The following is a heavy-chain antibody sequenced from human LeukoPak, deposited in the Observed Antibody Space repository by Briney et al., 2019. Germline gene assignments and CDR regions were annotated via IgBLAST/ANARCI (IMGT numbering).Heavy chain of an antibody. CDR1: GFTFTSYW. J-gene: IGHJ5*02. CDR3: TRGVNGDSRFDP. V-gene: IGHV3-74*01. D-gene: IGHD4-17*01. Sequence: PGGSLRLSGAASGFTFTSYWIHWVRQAPGKGLGWVSRLNSDGISTSYADSVKGRFTISRDNAKNTLYLQMNSLRAEDTAVYYCTRGVNGDSRFDPWGQGTLVTVSS. CDR2: LNSDGIST.